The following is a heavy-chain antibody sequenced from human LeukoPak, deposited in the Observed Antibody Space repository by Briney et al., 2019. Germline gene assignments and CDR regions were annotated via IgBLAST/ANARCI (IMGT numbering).Heavy chain of an antibody. CDR1: GFTFSSYS. CDR3: ARVRMGATVSDFYYYYMDV. Sequence: GGSLRLSCAASGFTFSSYSMHWVRQAPGKGLESVSAIISNGGSTYYANSVKGRFTISRDNSKNTPYLQMGSLRVEDMAVYYCARVRMGATVSDFYYYYMDVWGKGTTVTVSS. V-gene: IGHV3-64*01. J-gene: IGHJ6*03. D-gene: IGHD1-26*01. CDR2: IISNGGST.